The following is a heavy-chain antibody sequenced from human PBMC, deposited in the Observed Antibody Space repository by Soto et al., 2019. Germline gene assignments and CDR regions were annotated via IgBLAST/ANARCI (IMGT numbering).Heavy chain of an antibody. CDR1: GYTFTDYG. CDR3: ARDRSTHDY. V-gene: IGHV1-18*01. D-gene: IGHD1-1*01. J-gene: IGHJ4*02. CDR2: ISAYNGNT. Sequence: QGQLVQSGVEVQKPGASVKVSCKASGYTFTDYGISWVRQAPGQGLEWMGWISAYNGNTNYAQNLQDRVTMTTDTSTSTAYMELRSLRSDDTAVYYCARDRSTHDYWGQGTLIAVSS.